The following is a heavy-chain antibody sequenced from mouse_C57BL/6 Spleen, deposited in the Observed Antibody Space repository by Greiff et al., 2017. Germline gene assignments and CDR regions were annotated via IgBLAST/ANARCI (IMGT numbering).Heavy chain of an antibody. CDR1: GFTFSDYY. CDR2: INYDGSST. CDR3: ARDDGTGWYFDV. J-gene: IGHJ1*03. Sequence: EVKLMESEGGLVQPGSSMKLSCTASGFTFSDYYMAWVRQVPEKGLEWVANINYDGSSTYYLDSLKSRFIISRDNAKNILYLQMSSLKSEDTATYYCARDDGTGWYFDVWGTGTTVTVSS. V-gene: IGHV5-16*01. D-gene: IGHD2-3*01.